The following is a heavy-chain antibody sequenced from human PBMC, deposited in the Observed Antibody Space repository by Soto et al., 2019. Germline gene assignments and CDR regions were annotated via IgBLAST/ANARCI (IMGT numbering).Heavy chain of an antibody. D-gene: IGHD5-12*01. CDR3: AHPDDVVATVERGFDS. CDR2: IYWDDDK. J-gene: IGHJ4*02. Sequence: QITLKESGPTLVKPTQTLTLTCTFSGFSLSSSGVGVGWIRQPPGKALEWLALIYWDDDKRYWPSLKSRLTITKDTSKDQVVLTMTNMDPMDTGTYYCAHPDDVVATVERGFDSWGPGTLVTVSS. V-gene: IGHV2-5*02. CDR1: GFSLSSSGVG.